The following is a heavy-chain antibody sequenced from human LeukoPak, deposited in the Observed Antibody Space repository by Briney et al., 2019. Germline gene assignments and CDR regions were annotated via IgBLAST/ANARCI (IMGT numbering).Heavy chain of an antibody. V-gene: IGHV4-34*01. CDR3: ARGLGGAPTTVLS. D-gene: IGHD4-17*01. Sequence: PSETLSLTCAVYGGSFSGYYWSWIRQPPGKGLEWIGEINHSGSTYYNPSLKSRVTISVDTSKNQFSLKLSSVTAADTAVYYCARGLGGAPTTVLSWGQGTLVTVSS. J-gene: IGHJ5*02. CDR2: INHSGST. CDR1: GGSFSGYY.